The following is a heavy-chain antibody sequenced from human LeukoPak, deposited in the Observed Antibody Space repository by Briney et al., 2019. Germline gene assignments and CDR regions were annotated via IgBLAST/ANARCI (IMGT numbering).Heavy chain of an antibody. V-gene: IGHV4-39*01. J-gene: IGHJ5*02. CDR3: ARHPGQYSSSSIDP. Sequence: PSETLSLTCTVSGGSISSSSYYWGWIRQPPGKGPEWIGSIYYSGSTYYNPSLKSRVTISVDTSKNQFSLKLSSVTAADTAVYYCARHPGQYSSSSIDPWGQGTLVTVSS. CDR2: IYYSGST. D-gene: IGHD6-6*01. CDR1: GGSISSSSYY.